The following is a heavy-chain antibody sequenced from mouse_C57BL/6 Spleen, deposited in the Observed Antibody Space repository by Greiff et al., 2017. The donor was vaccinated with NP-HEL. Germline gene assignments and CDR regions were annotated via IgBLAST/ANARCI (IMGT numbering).Heavy chain of an antibody. CDR3: ARKIYYEGYYFDY. CDR1: GYTFTSYW. CDR2: IDPSDSYT. D-gene: IGHD2-4*01. J-gene: IGHJ2*01. V-gene: IGHV1-69*01. Sequence: VQLQQPGAELVMPGASVKLSCKASGYTFTSYWMHWVKQRPGQGLEWIGEIDPSDSYTNYNQKFKGKSTLTVDKSSSTAYMQLSSLTSEDSAVYYCARKIYYEGYYFDYWGQGTTLTVSS.